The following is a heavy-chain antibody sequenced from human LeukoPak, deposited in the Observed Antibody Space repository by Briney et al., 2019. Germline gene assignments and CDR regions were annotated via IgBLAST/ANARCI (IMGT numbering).Heavy chain of an antibody. D-gene: IGHD6-13*01. CDR2: IKQDGSEK. V-gene: IGHV3-7*01. CDR1: GFTFSSYW. CDR3: ARRGIVSSSWFDY. J-gene: IGHJ4*02. Sequence: PGGSLRLSCAASGFTFSSYWMSWVRQAPGKGLEWVANIKQDGSEKYYVDSVKGRFTISRDNAKNSLYLQMNSLRADDTAVYYCARRGIVSSSWFDYWGQGTLVTVSS.